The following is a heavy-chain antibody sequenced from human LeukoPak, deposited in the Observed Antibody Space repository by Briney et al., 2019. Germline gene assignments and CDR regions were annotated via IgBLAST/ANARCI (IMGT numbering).Heavy chain of an antibody. CDR1: GYTFTSYD. D-gene: IGHD3-9*01. J-gene: IGHJ6*03. CDR2: MNPNSGNT. Sequence: ASVKVSCKASGYTFTSYDINWVRQATGQGLEWMGWMNPNSGNTGYAQKFQGRVTMTRNTSISTAYMELSSLRSEDTAVYYCARGKDARRYFDWLPYPPSLRHYYMDVWGKGTTVTVSS. V-gene: IGHV1-8*01. CDR3: ARGKDARRYFDWLPYPPSLRHYYMDV.